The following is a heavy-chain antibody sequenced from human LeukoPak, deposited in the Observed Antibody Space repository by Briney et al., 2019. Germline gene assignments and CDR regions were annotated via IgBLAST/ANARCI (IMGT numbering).Heavy chain of an antibody. CDR2: IYYSGST. CDR1: GGSISSSSYY. V-gene: IGHV4-39*07. Sequence: SETLSLTCTVSGGSISSSSYYWGWIRQPPGKGLEWIGSIYYSGSTYYNPSLKSRVTISVDTSKNQFSLKLSSVTAADTAIYYCARRPSSYWYFDYWGQGILVTVSP. CDR3: ARRPSSYWYFDY. J-gene: IGHJ4*02. D-gene: IGHD6-19*01.